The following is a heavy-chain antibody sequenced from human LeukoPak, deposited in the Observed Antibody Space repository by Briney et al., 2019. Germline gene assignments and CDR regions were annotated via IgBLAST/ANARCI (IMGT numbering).Heavy chain of an antibody. CDR2: ISVITK. Sequence: GGSLRLSCAASGFTFSDYSMNWVRQAPGKGLEWVSYISVITKYYGDSVKGRFTISRDNAKNSLYLHMDSLRAEDTAVYYCARDSHSSSWYYYYYYMDVWGKGTTVTVSS. D-gene: IGHD6-13*01. V-gene: IGHV3-48*04. J-gene: IGHJ6*03. CDR3: ARDSHSSSWYYYYYYMDV. CDR1: GFTFSDYS.